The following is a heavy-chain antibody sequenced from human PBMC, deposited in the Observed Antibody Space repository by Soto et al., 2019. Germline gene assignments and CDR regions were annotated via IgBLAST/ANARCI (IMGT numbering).Heavy chain of an antibody. CDR2: IYPGDSDT. Sequence: GESLKISCKGSGYSFTSYWIGWVRQMPGKGLEWMGIIYPGDSDTRYSPSFQGRVTISADKSISTAYLQWSSLKASDTAMYYCARDLPAALSRFGYYYYGMDVWGQGTTVTVSS. CDR1: GYSFTSYW. CDR3: ARDLPAALSRFGYYYYGMDV. J-gene: IGHJ6*02. V-gene: IGHV5-51*01. D-gene: IGHD2-2*01.